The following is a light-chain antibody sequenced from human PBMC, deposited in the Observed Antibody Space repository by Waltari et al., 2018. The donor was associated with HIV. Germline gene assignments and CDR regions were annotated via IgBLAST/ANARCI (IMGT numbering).Light chain of an antibody. CDR1: SSDLINYNY. CDR2: EVT. Sequence: QSALTQPPSASGSPGQSVTISCTGTSSDLINYNYVSWYQQYPGKPPKLIIFEVTKRPSGVPDRFSGSKSGDTASLTVSGLQAEDEADYYCSSYAGSDNPYVFGSGTKVTVL. V-gene: IGLV2-8*01. CDR3: SSYAGSDNPYV. J-gene: IGLJ1*01.